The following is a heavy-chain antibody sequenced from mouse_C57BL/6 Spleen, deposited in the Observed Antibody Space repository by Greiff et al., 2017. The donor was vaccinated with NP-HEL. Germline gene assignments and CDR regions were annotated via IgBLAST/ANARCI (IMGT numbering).Heavy chain of an antibody. CDR3: TRREAYYGDSFAY. Sequence: VQLQQSGAELVRPGASVTLSCKASGYTFTDYEMHWVKQTPVHGLEWIGAIDPETGGTAYNQKFKGKAILTADKSSSTAYMELRSLTSEDSAVYYCTRREAYYGDSFAYWGQGTLVTVSA. J-gene: IGHJ3*01. D-gene: IGHD1-1*01. CDR1: GYTFTDYE. CDR2: IDPETGGT. V-gene: IGHV1-15*01.